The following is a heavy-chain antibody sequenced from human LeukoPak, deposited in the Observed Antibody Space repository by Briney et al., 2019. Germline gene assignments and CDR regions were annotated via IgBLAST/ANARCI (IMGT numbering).Heavy chain of an antibody. CDR3: ARVMEYYFYYMDV. CDR2: ISHTFSTV. CDR1: GFTFSNYE. D-gene: IGHD1-1*01. V-gene: IGHV3-48*03. Sequence: GGSLRLSCAASGFTFSNYEMNWVRQAPGKGLEWVAYISHTFSTVYYADSVNGRFTISRDNTRNSLYLQMNSLKVEDTAVYYCARVMEYYFYYMDVWGEGTTVTISS. J-gene: IGHJ6*03.